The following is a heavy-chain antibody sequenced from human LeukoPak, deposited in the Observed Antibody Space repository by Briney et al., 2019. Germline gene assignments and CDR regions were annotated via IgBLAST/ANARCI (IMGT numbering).Heavy chain of an antibody. CDR3: ARDLSGVTGYTYGRGIDY. CDR2: IKKDGSEK. Sequence: GGSLRLSCAASGFTFSTHWMSWVRQAPGKGLEWVANIKKDGSEKYYVDSVKGRFTISRDNAKTSLYLQMNSLRAEDTAVYYCARDLSGVTGYTYGRGIDYWGQGTLVTVSS. CDR1: GFTFSTHW. V-gene: IGHV3-7*01. D-gene: IGHD5-18*01. J-gene: IGHJ4*02.